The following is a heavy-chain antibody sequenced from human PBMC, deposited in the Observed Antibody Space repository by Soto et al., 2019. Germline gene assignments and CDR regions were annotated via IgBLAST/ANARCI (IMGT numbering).Heavy chain of an antibody. CDR3: AKYAPYDILTGSYFDY. Sequence: GGSLRLSCAASGFTFSSYAMSWVRQAPGKGLEWVSAISGSGGSTYYADSVKGRFTISRDNSKNTLYLQMNSLRAEDTAVYYCAKYAPYDILTGSYFDYWGQGTLVTVSS. J-gene: IGHJ4*02. CDR1: GFTFSSYA. CDR2: ISGSGGST. V-gene: IGHV3-23*01. D-gene: IGHD3-9*01.